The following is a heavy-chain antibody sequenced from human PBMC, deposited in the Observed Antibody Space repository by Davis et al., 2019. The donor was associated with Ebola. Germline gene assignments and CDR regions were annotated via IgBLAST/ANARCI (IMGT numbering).Heavy chain of an antibody. CDR3: ARDHYHYMFWFEL. CDR2: IFDTGET. D-gene: IGHD3-16*02. CDR1: GLNVETNF. Sequence: GESLKISCAASGLNVETNFIHWVRQAPGKGLEWLSVIFDTGETHYGDSAKGRYTISRDISKNTVFLQVNSLRPEDTAVYYCARDHYHYMFWFELWGQGTLVTVSS. V-gene: IGHV3-53*05. J-gene: IGHJ5*02.